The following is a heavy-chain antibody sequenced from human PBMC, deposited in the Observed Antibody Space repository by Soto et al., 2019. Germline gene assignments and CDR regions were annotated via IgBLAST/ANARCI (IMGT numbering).Heavy chain of an antibody. V-gene: IGHV3-11*05. J-gene: IGHJ4*02. CDR1: GFTFSDYY. CDR3: ARDRNYDSSGYCFDY. D-gene: IGHD3-22*01. Sequence: GGSLRLSCAASGFTFSDYYMSWIRQAPGKGLGWVSYISSSSSYANYADSVKGRFTISRDNAKNSLYLQMNSLRAEDTAVYYCARDRNYDSSGYCFDYWGQGTLVTVSS. CDR2: ISSSSSYA.